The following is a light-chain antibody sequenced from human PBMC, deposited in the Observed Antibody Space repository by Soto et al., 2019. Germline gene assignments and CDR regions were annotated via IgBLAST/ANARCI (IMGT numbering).Light chain of an antibody. Sequence: QSVLTQSPSASGSSGQKVSISCSGSSSNIGSNTVNWYQPVPGTAPKLLIYSNDQRPSAVPGRFSGSKSGTSASLTISGLQSEDEADYYCATWDDSLNNVIFGGGTKLTVL. CDR3: ATWDDSLNNVI. CDR1: SSNIGSNT. CDR2: SND. V-gene: IGLV1-44*01. J-gene: IGLJ2*01.